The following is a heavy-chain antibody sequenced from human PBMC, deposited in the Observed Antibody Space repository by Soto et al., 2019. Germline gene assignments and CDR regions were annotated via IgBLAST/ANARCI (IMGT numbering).Heavy chain of an antibody. J-gene: IGHJ4*02. Sequence: GGSLRLSCAASGFTFTNYWMTWVRQAPRRGLEWVANIKKDGSEKHYVDSVKGRFTISRDNAKNSLYLQINSLRAEDTAVYYCAREIWGPEYWGQGTRVTVSS. CDR1: GFTFTNYW. CDR2: IKKDGSEK. D-gene: IGHD7-27*01. CDR3: AREIWGPEY. V-gene: IGHV3-7*03.